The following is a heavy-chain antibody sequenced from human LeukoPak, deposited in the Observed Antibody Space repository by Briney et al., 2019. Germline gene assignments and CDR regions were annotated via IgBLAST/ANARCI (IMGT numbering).Heavy chain of an antibody. J-gene: IGHJ4*02. CDR1: GGSFSGYY. CDR2: INHSGST. CDR3: ATQPQKTYYDFWSGYYSY. Sequence: SETLSLTCAVYGGSFSGYYWSWIRQPPGKGLEWIGEINHSGSTNYNPSLKSRVTISVDTSKNQFSLKLSSVTAADTAVYYCATQPQKTYYDFWSGYYSYWGQGTLVTASS. V-gene: IGHV4-34*01. D-gene: IGHD3-3*01.